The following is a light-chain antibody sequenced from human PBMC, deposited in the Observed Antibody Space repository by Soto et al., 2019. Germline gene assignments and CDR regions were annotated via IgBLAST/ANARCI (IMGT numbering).Light chain of an antibody. CDR2: GTS. Sequence: EIQMTQSPASLSASVGERVTLTCRASHTIATYLNWYQQKAGKVPEVLIYGTSTLQPGVPSRFTGSGYGTDFTLTINNVQPEDFATYYCQQFYYYPHTFGRGAKLEVK. J-gene: IGKJ2*01. V-gene: IGKV1-39*01. CDR3: QQFYYYPHT. CDR1: HTIATY.